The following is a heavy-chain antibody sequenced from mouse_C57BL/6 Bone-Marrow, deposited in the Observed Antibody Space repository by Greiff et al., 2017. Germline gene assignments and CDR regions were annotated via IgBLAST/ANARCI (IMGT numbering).Heavy chain of an antibody. Sequence: EVKLVESGGGLVKPGGSLKLSCAASGFTFSSYAMSWVRQTPEKRLEWVATISDGGSYTYYTDNVKGRFTISRDKAKNNLYLQMCHLKSEDTAMYYSVRDVPLRQLRPHYFDYWGQGTTLTVSS. CDR1: GFTFSSYA. J-gene: IGHJ2*01. CDR2: ISDGGSYT. V-gene: IGHV5-4*01. D-gene: IGHD3-2*02. CDR3: VRDVPLRQLRPHYFDY.